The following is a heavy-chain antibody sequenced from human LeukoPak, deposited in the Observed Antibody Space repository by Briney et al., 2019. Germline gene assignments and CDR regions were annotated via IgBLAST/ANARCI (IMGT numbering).Heavy chain of an antibody. CDR2: IYYSGST. D-gene: IGHD3-9*01. V-gene: IGHV4-59*08. CDR1: GGSISSYY. CDR3: ARLTYDILTGYYLLKYYYMDV. Sequence: SETLSLTCTVSGGSISSYYWSWIRQPPGKGLEWIGYIYYSGSTNYNPSLKSRVTISVDTSKNQFSLKLSSVTAADTAVYYCARLTYDILTGYYLLKYYYMDVWGKGTTVTVSS. J-gene: IGHJ6*03.